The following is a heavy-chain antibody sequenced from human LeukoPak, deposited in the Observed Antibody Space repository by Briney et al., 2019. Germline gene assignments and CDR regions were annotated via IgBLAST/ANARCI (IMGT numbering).Heavy chain of an antibody. V-gene: IGHV4-34*01. CDR3: ARRPRIAAAGPTYFDY. J-gene: IGHJ4*02. Sequence: SETLSLTCAVYGGSFSGYYWSWIRQPPGKGLEWIGEINHSGSTNYNPSLKSRVTISVDTSKNQFSLKLSSVTAADTAVYYCARRPRIAAAGPTYFDYWGQGTLVTVSS. CDR2: INHSGST. CDR1: GGSFSGYY. D-gene: IGHD6-13*01.